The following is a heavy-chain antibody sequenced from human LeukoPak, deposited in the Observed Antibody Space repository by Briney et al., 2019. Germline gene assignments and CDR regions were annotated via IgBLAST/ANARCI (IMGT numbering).Heavy chain of an antibody. CDR1: GFTFSSYA. V-gene: IGHV3-30-3*01. CDR3: ARDQDRLKGLSPDY. D-gene: IGHD3-16*02. Sequence: GGSLRLSCAASGFTFSSYAMHWVRQAPGKGLEWVAVISYDGSNKYYADSVKGRFTISRDNSKNTLYLQMNSLRAEDTAVYYCARDQDRLKGLSPDYWGQGTLVTVSS. J-gene: IGHJ4*02. CDR2: ISYDGSNK.